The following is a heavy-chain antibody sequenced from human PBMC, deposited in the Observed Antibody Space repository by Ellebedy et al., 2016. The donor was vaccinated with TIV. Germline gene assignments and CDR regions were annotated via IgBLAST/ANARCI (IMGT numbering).Heavy chain of an antibody. J-gene: IGHJ2*01. CDR2: INHSGST. D-gene: IGHD3-10*01. V-gene: IGHV4-34*01. Sequence: MPSETLSLTCGVYGGSFGDYYWSWIRQSPGTGLEWIGEINHSGSTIYNPSLKSRVSMSVDTSKNQCSLNLTSVTAADTAVYYCARIYGSASTYWDIDLWGRGTLVTVSS. CDR3: ARIYGSASTYWDIDL. CDR1: GGSFGDYY.